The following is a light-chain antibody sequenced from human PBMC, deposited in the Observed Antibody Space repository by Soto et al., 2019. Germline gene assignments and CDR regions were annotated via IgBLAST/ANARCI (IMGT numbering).Light chain of an antibody. CDR3: ASWDDTLSVPI. CDR1: RSDIGSNY. Sequence: QSVLTQPPSASGTPGQGVTISCSGSRSDIGSNYVYWYQHLPGMAPKLLIYRNDQRPSGVPDRISGSRSGTSASLAIIGLRSEDEADYYCASWDDTLSVPIFGGGTKLTVL. J-gene: IGLJ2*01. V-gene: IGLV1-47*01. CDR2: RND.